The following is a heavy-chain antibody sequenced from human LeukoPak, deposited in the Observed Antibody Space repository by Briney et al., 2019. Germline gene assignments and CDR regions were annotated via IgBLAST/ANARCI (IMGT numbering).Heavy chain of an antibody. CDR3: ARVDWSQAGYSGSYSWSYTNYYYYGMDV. D-gene: IGHD1-26*01. V-gene: IGHV3-7*01. Sequence: GGSLRLSCAASGFTFSSYWMSWVRQAPGKGLEWVANIKQDGSEKYYVDSVKGRFTISRDNAKNSLYLQMNSLRAEDTAVYYCARVDWSQAGYSGSYSWSYTNYYYYGMDVWGQRTTVTVSS. CDR2: IKQDGSEK. J-gene: IGHJ6*02. CDR1: GFTFSSYW.